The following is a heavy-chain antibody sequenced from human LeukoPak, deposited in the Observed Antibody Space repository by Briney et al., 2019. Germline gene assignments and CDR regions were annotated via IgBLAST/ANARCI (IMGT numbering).Heavy chain of an antibody. CDR1: GFTFSTYA. CDR3: AKPRSDYYYSAFDY. Sequence: GGSLRLSCAASGFTFSTYAMTWFRQAPGKGLEWVSGISGSGGSTYYADSVKGRFTISRDNSKNTLYLQMNSLRAEDTAVYYCAKPRSDYYYSAFDYWGQGTLVTVSS. J-gene: IGHJ4*02. V-gene: IGHV3-23*01. D-gene: IGHD3-22*01. CDR2: ISGSGGST.